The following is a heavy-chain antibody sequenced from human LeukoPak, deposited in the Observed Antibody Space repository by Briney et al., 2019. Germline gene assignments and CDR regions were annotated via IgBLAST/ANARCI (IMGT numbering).Heavy chain of an antibody. J-gene: IGHJ6*03. CDR1: GGSISTYY. CDR3: ARDRYMDV. Sequence: PSETLSLTCTVSGGSISTYYWTWIRQPPGKGLEWIGHIYYNGATNYDPSLKSRVIISLDTSKNQFSLELTSVTAADTAVYFCARDRYMDVWGKGTTVTVSS. V-gene: IGHV4-59*01. CDR2: IYYNGAT.